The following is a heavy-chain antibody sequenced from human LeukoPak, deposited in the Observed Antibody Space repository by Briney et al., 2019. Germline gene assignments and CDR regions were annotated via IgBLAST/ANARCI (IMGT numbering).Heavy chain of an antibody. CDR1: GFTFSSFW. D-gene: IGHD2-21*02. CDR2: IKQDGSEK. Sequence: GGSLRLSCAASGFTFSSFWMSWVRQAPGKGLEWVANIKQDGSEKYYVDSVKGRFTISRDNAKNSLSLQVNSLRDEDTAVYYCARGKNGDSLFDYWGQGTLVTVSS. V-gene: IGHV3-7*02. J-gene: IGHJ4*02. CDR3: ARGKNGDSLFDY.